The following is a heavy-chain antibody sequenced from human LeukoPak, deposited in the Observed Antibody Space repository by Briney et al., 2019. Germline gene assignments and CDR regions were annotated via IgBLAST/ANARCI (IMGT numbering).Heavy chain of an antibody. CDR2: IKQDGSEE. CDR3: AREVYASGKSWFDP. D-gene: IGHD3-10*01. CDR1: GFTFSNAW. J-gene: IGHJ5*02. Sequence: GGSLRLSCAASGFTFSNAWMTWVRQAPGKGLDWVANIKQDGSEEYYVDSVRGRFTISRDNAKNSLYLQMNSLRAEDTAVYYCAREVYASGKSWFDPWGQGTLVTVSS. V-gene: IGHV3-7*01.